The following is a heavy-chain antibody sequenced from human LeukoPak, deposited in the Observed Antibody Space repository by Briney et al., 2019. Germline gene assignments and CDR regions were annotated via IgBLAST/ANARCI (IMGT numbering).Heavy chain of an antibody. V-gene: IGHV3-23*01. CDR2: ISGSGGST. D-gene: IGHD2-2*01. CDR3: AKDRSIVVVPAAMQGPWFDP. Sequence: PGGSLRLSCAASGFTLSNYAMSWVRQAPGKGLEWVSVISGSGGSTYYADSVKGRFTISRDNSKNTLYLQMNSLRAEDTAVYYCAKDRSIVVVPAAMQGPWFDPWGQGTLVTVSS. J-gene: IGHJ5*02. CDR1: GFTLSNYA.